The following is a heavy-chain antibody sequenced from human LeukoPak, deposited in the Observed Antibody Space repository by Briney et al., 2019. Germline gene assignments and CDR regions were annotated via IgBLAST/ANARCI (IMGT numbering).Heavy chain of an antibody. Sequence: SETLSLTCAVYGGSFSGYYWSWIRQPPGKGLEWIGEINHSGSTNYNPSPKSRVTISVDTSKIRFSLKLSSVTAADTAVYYCARGRRAFYGPQARRWCDPWGQGTLVTVSS. J-gene: IGHJ5*02. CDR2: INHSGST. CDR3: ARGRRAFYGPQARRWCDP. V-gene: IGHV4-34*01. D-gene: IGHD3-3*02. CDR1: GGSFSGYY.